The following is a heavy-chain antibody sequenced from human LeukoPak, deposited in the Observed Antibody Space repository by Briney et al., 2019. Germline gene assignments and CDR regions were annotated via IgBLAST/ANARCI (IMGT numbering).Heavy chain of an antibody. D-gene: IGHD2/OR15-2a*01. Sequence: SQTLSLTCTVAAGSISNTNYYWGWIRQPPGKGLEWIGTIYYSGTTYSNPSLKSRVTISVDTSTNQFSQKVRSVTAADTAVYYGARRLHFYALFDYWGQGTLVTVSS. CDR1: AGSISNTNYY. CDR3: ARRLHFYALFDY. J-gene: IGHJ4*02. V-gene: IGHV4-39*01. CDR2: IYYSGTT.